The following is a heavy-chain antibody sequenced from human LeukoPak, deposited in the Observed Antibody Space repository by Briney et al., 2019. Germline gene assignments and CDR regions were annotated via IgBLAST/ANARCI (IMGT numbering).Heavy chain of an antibody. J-gene: IGHJ5*02. V-gene: IGHV3-48*03. CDR2: ISSSGNTI. D-gene: IGHD3-22*01. CDR3: ARDLGQYYDTSDNWFDP. CDR1: GFIFSSYE. Sequence: GGSLRLSCAASGFIFSSYEMNWVRQAPGKGLEWVSYISSSGNTIYYADSVKGRFTISRDNAKNSLYLQMNSLRAEDTAVYYCARDLGQYYDTSDNWFDPWGQGTLVTVSS.